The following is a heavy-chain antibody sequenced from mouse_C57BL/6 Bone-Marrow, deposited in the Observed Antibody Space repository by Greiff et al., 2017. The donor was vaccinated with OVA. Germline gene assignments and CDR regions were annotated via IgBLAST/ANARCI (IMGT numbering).Heavy chain of an antibody. CDR1: GYTFTSYW. V-gene: IGHV1-55*01. D-gene: IGHD5-1*01. CDR2: IYPGSGST. CDR3: ARGSNYFDY. J-gene: IGHJ2*01. Sequence: VQLQQPGAELVKPGASVKMSCKASGYTFTSYWITWVKQRPGQGLEWIGDIYPGSGSTNYNEKFKSKATLTVDTSSSTAYMQLSSLTTEDSAIYYCARGSNYFDYWGQGTTLTVSS.